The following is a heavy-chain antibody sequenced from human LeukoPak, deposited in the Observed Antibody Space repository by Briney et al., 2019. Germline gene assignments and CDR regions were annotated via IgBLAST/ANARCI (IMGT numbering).Heavy chain of an antibody. D-gene: IGHD2-2*01. Sequence: GGSLRLSCAASGFTFSSYSMNWVRQAPGKGLEWVSYISSSSSTIYYADSVKGRFTISRDNAKNSLYLQMNSLRAEDTAVYYCAGSGRDIVVVPAASNDAFDIWGQGTMVTVSS. CDR1: GFTFSSYS. V-gene: IGHV3-48*01. J-gene: IGHJ3*02. CDR3: AGSGRDIVVVPAASNDAFDI. CDR2: ISSSSSTI.